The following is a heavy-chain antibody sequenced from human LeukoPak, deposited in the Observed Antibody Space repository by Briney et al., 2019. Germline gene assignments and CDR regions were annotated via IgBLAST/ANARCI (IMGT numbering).Heavy chain of an antibody. CDR1: GDSVSSDNVA. J-gene: IGHJ4*02. CDR3: ARWMHANGGIDD. D-gene: IGHD7-27*01. CDR2: TYYRSQWLL. V-gene: IGHV6-1*01. Sequence: SQTLSLTCDISGDSVSSDNVAWNWIRQSPSRGLEWLGRTYYRSQWLLHYAVSVKGRITINPDTSKNQISLQLNSVTPDDTAIYLGARWMHANGGIDDWGEGSLV.